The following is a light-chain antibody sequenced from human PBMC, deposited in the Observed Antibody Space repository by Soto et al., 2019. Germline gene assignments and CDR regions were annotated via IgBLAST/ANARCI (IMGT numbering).Light chain of an antibody. CDR2: DAS. Sequence: DIQMTQSPSSLSASVGDRVTFTFRASQSIGRWLAWYQQKPGKAPKLLIFDASTLENGVPARFSGSRSGPEFSLTISSLQPDDFATYYCQQYYSYWTFGQGTKVDI. CDR3: QQYYSYWT. J-gene: IGKJ1*01. V-gene: IGKV1-5*01. CDR1: QSIGRW.